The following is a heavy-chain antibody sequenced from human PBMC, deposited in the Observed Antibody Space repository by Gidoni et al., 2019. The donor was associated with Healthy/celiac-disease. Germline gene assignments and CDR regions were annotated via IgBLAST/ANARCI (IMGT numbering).Heavy chain of an antibody. J-gene: IGHJ4*02. CDR2: ISSSSSYI. Sequence: EVQLVESGGGLVKPGGALGLSCAPSGFTFSSYSMNWVRQAPGRGLEWVSSISSSSSYIYYADSVKGRFTISRDNAKNSLYLQMNSLRAEDTAVYYCARSPGIVGATRYFDYWGQGTLVTVSS. D-gene: IGHD1-26*01. V-gene: IGHV3-21*01. CDR3: ARSPGIVGATRYFDY. CDR1: GFTFSSYS.